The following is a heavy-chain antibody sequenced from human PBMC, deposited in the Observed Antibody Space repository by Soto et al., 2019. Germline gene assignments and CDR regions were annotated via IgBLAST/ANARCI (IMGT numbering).Heavy chain of an antibody. J-gene: IGHJ4*02. D-gene: IGHD2-15*01. Sequence: SVKVSCKASGYTFTRYNVHWVRQAPGQGLEWMAIINPSGGTTYYVQKFEGRVTLTTDTSTSAVYMELGSLRSDDTAVYYCARVRGGGSQYFFDYWGQGTLVTVSS. CDR2: INPSGGTT. CDR1: GYTFTRYN. CDR3: ARVRGGGSQYFFDY. V-gene: IGHV1-46*01.